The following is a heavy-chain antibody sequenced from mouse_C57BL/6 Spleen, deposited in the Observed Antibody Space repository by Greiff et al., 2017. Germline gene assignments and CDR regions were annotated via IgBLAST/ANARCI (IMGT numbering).Heavy chain of an antibody. CDR3: ALTGTAYWYFDV. J-gene: IGHJ1*03. Sequence: VQLQQSGAELVKPGASVKLSCKASGYTFTSYWMQWVKQRPGQGLEWIGEIDPSDSYTNYNQKFKGKATLTVDTSSSTAYMQLSSLTSEDSAVYYCALTGTAYWYFDVWGTGTTVTVSS. V-gene: IGHV1-50*01. CDR1: GYTFTSYW. D-gene: IGHD4-1*01. CDR2: IDPSDSYT.